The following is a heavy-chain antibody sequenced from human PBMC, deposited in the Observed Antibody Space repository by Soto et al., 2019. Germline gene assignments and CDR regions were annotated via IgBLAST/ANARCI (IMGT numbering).Heavy chain of an antibody. D-gene: IGHD2-2*01. V-gene: IGHV4-34*01. CDR2: INHSGST. Sequence: SETLSLTCAVYGGSFSGYYWSWIRQPPGKGLEWIGEINHSGSTNYNPSLKSRVTISVDTSKNQFSLKLSSVTAADTAVYYCARGKVVPAAMGGWFAPWGQGTLVTVSS. CDR1: GGSFSGYY. J-gene: IGHJ5*02. CDR3: ARGKVVPAAMGGWFAP.